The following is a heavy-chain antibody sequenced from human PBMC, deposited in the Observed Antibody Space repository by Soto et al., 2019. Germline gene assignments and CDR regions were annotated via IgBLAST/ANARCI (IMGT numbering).Heavy chain of an antibody. CDR2: VFYTGRT. CDR3: ARDGDGRMTTNPYYYNGMEV. Sequence: SDTLSLTCTVSGGSLGSYYWSWIRQPPGKGLEWIGYVFYTGRTNYNASLQSRVSISLHTSNYQFSLKLSSVTAADTAVYYCARDGDGRMTTNPYYYNGMEVWGPGTTVTVSS. CDR1: GGSLGSYY. J-gene: IGHJ6*02. D-gene: IGHD4-4*01. V-gene: IGHV4-59*01.